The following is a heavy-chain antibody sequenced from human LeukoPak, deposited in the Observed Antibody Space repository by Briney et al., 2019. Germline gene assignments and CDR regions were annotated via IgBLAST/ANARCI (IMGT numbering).Heavy chain of an antibody. CDR2: IYYSGST. J-gene: IGHJ4*02. CDR3: VKGRGYPPYYFDY. V-gene: IGHV4-59*01. D-gene: IGHD3-22*01. Sequence: PSETLSLTCTVSGGSISSYYWSWIRQPPGKGLEWIGYIYYSGSTNYNPSLKSRVTISLDTSKNQFSLKLSSVTAADTAVYYCVKGRGYPPYYFDYWGQGTLVTVSS. CDR1: GGSISSYY.